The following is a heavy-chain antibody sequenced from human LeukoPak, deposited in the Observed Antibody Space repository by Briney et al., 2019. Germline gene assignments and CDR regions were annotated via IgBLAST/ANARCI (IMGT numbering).Heavy chain of an antibody. CDR3: ARLPIQRKIAVAGTFPYYFDY. Sequence: SETLSLTCAVCGGSFSGYYWSWIRQPPGKGLKWIGEINHSGSTNYNPSLKSRVTISVDTSKNQFSLKLSSVTAADTAVYYCARLPIQRKIAVAGTFPYYFDYWGQGTLVTASS. V-gene: IGHV4-34*01. D-gene: IGHD6-19*01. CDR2: INHSGST. J-gene: IGHJ4*02. CDR1: GGSFSGYY.